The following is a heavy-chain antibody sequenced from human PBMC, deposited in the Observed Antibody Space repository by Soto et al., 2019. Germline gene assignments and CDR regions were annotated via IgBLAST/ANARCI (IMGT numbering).Heavy chain of an antibody. D-gene: IGHD4-17*01. V-gene: IGHV3-72*01. CDR2: IRNKGNSYTT. Sequence: EVQLVESGGGLVQPGGSLRLSCVASGFTFSDHYMDWVRQTPGKGLEWVGRIRNKGNSYTTVCAASVKDRFTISRDDSKNSLYMQMNSLKTEDTAVYYCTRGPIFRYLVTTWDSWGQGTLVTVSS. J-gene: IGHJ5*01. CDR3: TRGPIFRYLVTTWDS. CDR1: GFTFSDHY.